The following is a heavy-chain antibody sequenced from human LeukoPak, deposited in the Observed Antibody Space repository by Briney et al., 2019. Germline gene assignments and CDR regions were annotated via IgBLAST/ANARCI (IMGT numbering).Heavy chain of an antibody. V-gene: IGHV1-2*02. J-gene: IGHJ4*02. Sequence: ASVKVSCKASGYTFTGYYMHWVRQAPGQGLEWMGRINPNIGGTNYAQKFQGGVTMTRDTSISTAYMELSRLRSDDTAVYYCARPRGQWLVDYWGQGTLVTVSS. CDR1: GYTFTGYY. D-gene: IGHD6-19*01. CDR3: ARPRGQWLVDY. CDR2: INPNIGGT.